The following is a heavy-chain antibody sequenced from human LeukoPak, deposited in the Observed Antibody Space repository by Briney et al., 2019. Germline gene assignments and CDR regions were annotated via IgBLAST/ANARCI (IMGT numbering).Heavy chain of an antibody. D-gene: IGHD2-15*01. Sequence: GGSLRLSCAASGFTFSDYYMSWIRQAPGKGLDWVSYISSSGSTIYYADSVKGRFTISRDNAKNSLYLQMNSLRAEDTAVYYCAREVELYTFDYWGQGTLVTVSS. J-gene: IGHJ4*02. CDR1: GFTFSDYY. V-gene: IGHV3-11*04. CDR3: AREVELYTFDY. CDR2: ISSSGSTI.